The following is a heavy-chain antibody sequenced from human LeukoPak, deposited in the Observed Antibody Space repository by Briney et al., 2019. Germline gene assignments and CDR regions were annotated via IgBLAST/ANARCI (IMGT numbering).Heavy chain of an antibody. J-gene: IGHJ4*02. Sequence: PGGSLRLSCAASGFTFSSYAMHWVRQAPGKGLEWVAVISYDGSNKYYADSVKGRFTISRDNSKNTLYLQMNSLRAEGTAVYYCARDLGETTVTTLRDYWGQGTLVTASS. CDR2: ISYDGSNK. CDR1: GFTFSSYA. CDR3: ARDLGETTVTTLRDY. D-gene: IGHD4-17*01. V-gene: IGHV3-30-3*01.